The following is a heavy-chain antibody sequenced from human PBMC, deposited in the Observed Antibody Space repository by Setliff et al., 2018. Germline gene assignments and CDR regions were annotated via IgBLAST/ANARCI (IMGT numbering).Heavy chain of an antibody. CDR3: ARGGDWFFHFDC. J-gene: IGHJ4*02. Sequence: SETLSLTCSVSGASITNSYWSWVRQSPEKGLEWIAYIYNPGSSNYNPSLKGRVNISVDTSRNQVSLKLESVTAADTAVYYCARGGDWFFHFDCWGQGTLVTVSS. V-gene: IGHV4-59*01. D-gene: IGHD3-9*01. CDR2: IYNPGSS. CDR1: GASITNSY.